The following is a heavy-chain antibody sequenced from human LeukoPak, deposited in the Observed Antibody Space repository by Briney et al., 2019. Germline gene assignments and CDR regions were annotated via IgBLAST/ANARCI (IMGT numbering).Heavy chain of an antibody. Sequence: PGGSLRLSCVASGFTLSSYGMHWVRQAPGKGLEWVAVIWYDGSRKYYADSVEGRFTISRDNFKNTVYLQMNSLRAEDTAVYYCARGISHYYYGMDVWGQGTTVTVSS. CDR2: IWYDGSRK. CDR3: ARGISHYYYGMDV. V-gene: IGHV3-33*01. CDR1: GFTLSSYG. D-gene: IGHD2/OR15-2a*01. J-gene: IGHJ6*02.